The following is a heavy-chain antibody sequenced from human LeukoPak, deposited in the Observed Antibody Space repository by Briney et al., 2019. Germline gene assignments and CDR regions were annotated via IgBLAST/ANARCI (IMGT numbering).Heavy chain of an antibody. D-gene: IGHD6-13*01. CDR2: IYYSGST. CDR1: GGSISSYY. Sequence: PSETLSLTCTVSGGSISSYYWSWIRQPPGKGLEWIGYIYYSGSTNYNPSLKSRVTISVDTSKNQFSLKLSSVTAADTAVYYCARSDGSSSQPPAIDYWGQGILVTVSS. V-gene: IGHV4-59*01. CDR3: ARSDGSSSQPPAIDY. J-gene: IGHJ4*02.